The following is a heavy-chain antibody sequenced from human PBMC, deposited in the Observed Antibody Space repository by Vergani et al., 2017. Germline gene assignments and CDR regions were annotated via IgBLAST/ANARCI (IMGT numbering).Heavy chain of an antibody. D-gene: IGHD2-2*02. Sequence: EVQLVQSGAEVKKPGESLKISCKASRYSFTSYWIGWVRQRPGKGLEWMGIIYPGDSDTRNCPSFQGQVTISADKSISTAYLQWSSLKAADTAMYYCARRGRGYCSSSSCYIIDYWGGGTLVTVSS. V-gene: IGHV5-51*03. CDR2: IYPGDSDT. CDR3: ARRGRGYCSSSSCYIIDY. CDR1: RYSFTSYW. J-gene: IGHJ4*02.